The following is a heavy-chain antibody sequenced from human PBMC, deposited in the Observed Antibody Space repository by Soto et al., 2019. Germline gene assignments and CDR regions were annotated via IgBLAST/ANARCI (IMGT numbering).Heavy chain of an antibody. V-gene: IGHV3-23*01. CDR1: GFTFSSYA. J-gene: IGHJ4*02. CDR2: ISGSGGST. D-gene: IGHD3-16*02. CDR3: AKDTGLYDYIWGSYRYMDY. Sequence: GGSLRLSCAASGFTFSSYAMSWVRQAPGKGLEWVSAISGSGGSTYYADSVKGRFTISRDNSKNTLYLQMNSLRAEDTAVYYCAKDTGLYDYIWGSYRYMDYWGQGTLVTVSS.